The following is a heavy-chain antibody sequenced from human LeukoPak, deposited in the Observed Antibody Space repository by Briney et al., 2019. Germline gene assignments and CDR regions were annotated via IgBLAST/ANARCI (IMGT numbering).Heavy chain of an antibody. D-gene: IGHD6-19*01. CDR2: INPSGGST. J-gene: IGHJ4*02. CDR3: ASYSSGEPHWDY. Sequence: ASVKVSCKASGYFFTNNYIHWVRQAPGQGLEWMGIINPSGGSTSYAQKFQGRVTMTRDTSTSTVYMELSSLRSEDTAVYYCASYSSGEPHWDYWGQGTLATVSS. CDR1: GYFFTNNY. V-gene: IGHV1-46*01.